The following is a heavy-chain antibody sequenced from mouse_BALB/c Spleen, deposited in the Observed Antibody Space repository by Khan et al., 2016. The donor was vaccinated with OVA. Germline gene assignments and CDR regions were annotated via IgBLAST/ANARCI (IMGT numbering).Heavy chain of an antibody. CDR2: IYPGDGDT. CDR3: ARAYGYWYFDV. CDR1: GYAFSSYW. V-gene: IGHV1-80*01. D-gene: IGHD1-1*01. Sequence: QVRLQQSGAELVRPGSSVKISCKASGYAFSSYWMNWMKQRPGQGLEWIGQIYPGDGDTNDNGKFEGKATLTADKSSSTAYLQLSSLTSEDSAVYVCARAYGYWYFDVWGAGTTVTVSS. J-gene: IGHJ1*01.